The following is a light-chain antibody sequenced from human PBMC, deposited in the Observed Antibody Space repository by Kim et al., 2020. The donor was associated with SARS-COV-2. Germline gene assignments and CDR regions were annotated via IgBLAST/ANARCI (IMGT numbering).Light chain of an antibody. V-gene: IGKV1-39*01. J-gene: IGKJ3*01. CDR1: QSISSH. CDR2: AAS. Sequence: ASVGDRVTSNCRTSQSISSHLNWYHQKPGRAPKLLIYAASTLQGGVPSRFSGSGSETDFTLTISSLQPEDFATYFCQQSYITPFTFGPGTKVDIK. CDR3: QQSYITPFT.